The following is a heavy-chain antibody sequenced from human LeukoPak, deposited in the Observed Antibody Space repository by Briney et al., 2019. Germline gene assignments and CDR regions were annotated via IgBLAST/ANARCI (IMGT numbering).Heavy chain of an antibody. V-gene: IGHV3-30*03. CDR2: ISYDGSNK. CDR1: GFTVSSNY. CDR3: ARAHWGYSGYRGSGFDP. D-gene: IGHD5-12*01. Sequence: GGSLRLSCAASGFTVSSNYMSWVRQAPGKGLEWVAVISYDGSNKYYADSVKGRFTISRDNSKNTLYLQMNSLRAEDTAVYYCARAHWGYSGYRGSGFDPWGQGTLVTVSS. J-gene: IGHJ5*02.